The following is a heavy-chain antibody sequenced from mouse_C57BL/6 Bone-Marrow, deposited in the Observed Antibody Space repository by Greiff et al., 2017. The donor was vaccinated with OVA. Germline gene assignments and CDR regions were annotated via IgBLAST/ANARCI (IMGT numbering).Heavy chain of an antibody. V-gene: IGHV1-80*01. CDR2: IYPGDGDT. D-gene: IGHD2-4*01. CDR3: ARWKYDYDGDFDY. CDR1: GYAFSSYW. Sequence: VQLKQSGAELVKPGSSVKISCKASGYAFSSYWMNWVKQRPGKGLEWIGQIYPGDGDTNYNGKFKGKATLTADKSSSTAYMQLSSLTSEDSAVYFCARWKYDYDGDFDYWGQGTTLTVSS. J-gene: IGHJ2*01.